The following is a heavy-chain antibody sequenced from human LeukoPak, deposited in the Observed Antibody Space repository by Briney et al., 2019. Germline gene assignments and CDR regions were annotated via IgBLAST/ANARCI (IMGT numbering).Heavy chain of an antibody. J-gene: IGHJ4*02. Sequence: ASVTVSCKTSGYTFTGYYLHWVRQAPGQGLEWMGRIDPDSGGTHYAQKFQVRVTVTRDTSITTVYMELSGLTSDDTAVYYCARVPGPYTTSRFDYWGQGTLVTVSS. CDR3: ARVPGPYTTSRFDY. CDR2: IDPDSGGT. D-gene: IGHD2-2*02. CDR1: GYTFTGYY. V-gene: IGHV1-2*02.